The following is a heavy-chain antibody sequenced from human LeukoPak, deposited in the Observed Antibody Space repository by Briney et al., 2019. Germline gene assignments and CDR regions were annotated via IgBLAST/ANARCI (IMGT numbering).Heavy chain of an antibody. J-gene: IGHJ4*02. D-gene: IGHD3-10*01. V-gene: IGHV1-3*01. CDR2: IIPDNGKT. CDR3: AGDDGSGSFFKY. Sequence: ASVKVSCKTSGYTFNNYLLHWVRQAPGQRLEWMGWIIPDNGKTKFSQHFQARISIVTDISGTVYMELSSLTSEDMAVYFCAGDDGSGSFFKYWGQGALVTVSS. CDR1: GYTFNNYL.